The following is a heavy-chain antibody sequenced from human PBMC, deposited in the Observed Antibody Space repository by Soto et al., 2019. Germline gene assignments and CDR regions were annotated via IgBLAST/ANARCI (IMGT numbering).Heavy chain of an antibody. CDR1: GFTFSSYA. V-gene: IGHV3-30-3*01. J-gene: IGHJ6*03. CDR3: ARVVRESSSYPPNYYYYMDV. CDR2: ISYDGSNK. Sequence: GGSLRLSCAASGFTFSSYAMHWVRQAPGKGLEWVAVISYDGSNKYYADSVKGRFTISRDNSKNTLYLQMNSLRAEDTAVYYCARVVRESSSYPPNYYYYMDVWGKGTTVTVSS. D-gene: IGHD6-6*01.